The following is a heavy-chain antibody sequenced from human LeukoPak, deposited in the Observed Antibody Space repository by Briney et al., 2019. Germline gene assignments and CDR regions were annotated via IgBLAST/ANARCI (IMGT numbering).Heavy chain of an antibody. V-gene: IGHV3-48*03. CDR3: ARVKGSGWYEVDY. J-gene: IGHJ4*02. D-gene: IGHD6-19*01. Sequence: PGGSLRLSCAASGFTFSSYEMNWVRQAPGKGLEWVSYISSGGTTLYYADSVKGRFTISRDNVKNSLYLQMNSLSAEDTGVYYCARVKGSGWYEVDYWGQGTLVTASS. CDR2: ISSGGTTL. CDR1: GFTFSSYE.